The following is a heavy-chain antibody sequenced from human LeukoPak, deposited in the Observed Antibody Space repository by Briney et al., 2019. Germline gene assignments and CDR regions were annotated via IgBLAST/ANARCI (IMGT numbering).Heavy chain of an antibody. D-gene: IGHD6-13*01. V-gene: IGHV3-23*01. CDR2: ISGSGGST. J-gene: IGHJ4*02. CDR3: AKVVSTWYYFDY. CDR1: GFTFSSYA. Sequence: GGSLRLSCAASGFTFSSYAMSWVRQAPGKGLEWVSAISGSGGSTYYADSVKGRFTISRDNSKNTLYLQMNSLRTDDTAVYYCAKVVSTWYYFDYWGQGTLVTVSS.